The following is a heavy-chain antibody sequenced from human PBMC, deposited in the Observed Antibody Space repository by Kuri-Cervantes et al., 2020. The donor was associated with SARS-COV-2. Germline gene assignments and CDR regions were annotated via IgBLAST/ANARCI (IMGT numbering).Heavy chain of an antibody. CDR2: IIPIFGTA. V-gene: IGHV1-69*05. CDR3: ARDQYGSGGMGNY. CDR1: GGTFSSYA. Sequence: SVKVSCKASGGTFSSYAISWVRQAPGQGLEWRGGIIPIFGTANYAQKFQGRVTITTDESTSTAYMELSSLRSEDTAVYYCARDQYGSGGMGNYWGQGTLVTVSS. D-gene: IGHD3-10*01. J-gene: IGHJ4*02.